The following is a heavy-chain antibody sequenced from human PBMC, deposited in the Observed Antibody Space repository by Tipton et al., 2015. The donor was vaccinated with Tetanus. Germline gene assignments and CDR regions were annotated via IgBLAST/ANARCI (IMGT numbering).Heavy chain of an antibody. D-gene: IGHD3-9*01. J-gene: IGHJ6*02. V-gene: IGHV1-2*04. CDR3: ARSKLRRYFEESYYYGMDV. Sequence: QVQLVQSGAEVKKPGASVKVSCKASGYTFTGYYMHWVRQAPGQGLEWMGWINPNSGGTNYAQKFQGWVTMTRDTSISTAYMELSRLRSDDTAVYYCARSKLRRYFEESYYYGMDVWGQGTTVTVSS. CDR1: GYTFTGYY. CDR2: INPNSGGT.